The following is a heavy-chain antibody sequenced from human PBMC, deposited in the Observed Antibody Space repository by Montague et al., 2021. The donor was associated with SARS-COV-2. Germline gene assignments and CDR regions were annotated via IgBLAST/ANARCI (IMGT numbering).Heavy chain of an antibody. CDR2: IYYSGSVTT. D-gene: IGHD2-21*01. Sequence: SETLSLTCSVSGGSINNYYWGWVRQSPGKGLEWIGYIYYSGSVTTSYNPSLKSRVSISVDTSENQFSQKLTSVTAADTAVYYCARRGGAEVFARFMYWYFDIWGRCSLVTVS. J-gene: IGHJ2*01. CDR3: ARRGGAEVFARFMYWYFDI. V-gene: IGHV4-59*13. CDR1: GGSINNYY.